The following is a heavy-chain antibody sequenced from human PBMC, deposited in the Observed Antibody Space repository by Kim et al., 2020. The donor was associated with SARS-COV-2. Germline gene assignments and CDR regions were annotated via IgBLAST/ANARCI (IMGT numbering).Heavy chain of an antibody. J-gene: IGHJ5*02. D-gene: IGHD3-10*01. CDR3: ARVAFYYDSGRYYNVQLYP. CDR1: GGSISTNNW. V-gene: IGHV4-4*02. CDR2: VYHSGLT. Sequence: SETLSLTCAVSGGSISTNNWWTWVRQPPGKGLEWIGEVYHSGLTNYNASLKSRVTISVDRSKNEFYLNLNSVTAADTAVYYCARVAFYYDSGRYYNVQLYPWGQGTLVTVSS.